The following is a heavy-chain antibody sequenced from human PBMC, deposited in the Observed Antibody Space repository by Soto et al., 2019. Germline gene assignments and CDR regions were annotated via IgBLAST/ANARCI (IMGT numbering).Heavy chain of an antibody. D-gene: IGHD6-6*01. CDR1: GFTFSSYA. CDR2: ISYDGSNK. Sequence: QVQLVESGGGVVQPGRSLRLSCAASGFTFSSYAMHWVRQAPGKGLEWVAVISYDGSNKYYADSVKGRFTISRDNSKNTLYLQMNSLRAEDTAVYYCARDWSSYVGHPSMDVWGQGTTVTVSS. CDR3: ARDWSSYVGHPSMDV. J-gene: IGHJ6*02. V-gene: IGHV3-30-3*01.